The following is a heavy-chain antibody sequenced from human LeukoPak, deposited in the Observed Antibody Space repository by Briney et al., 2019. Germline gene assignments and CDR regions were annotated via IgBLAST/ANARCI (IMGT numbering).Heavy chain of an antibody. V-gene: IGHV3-48*01. J-gene: IGHJ4*02. CDR3: VRVKGSYFDF. D-gene: IGHD2-15*01. CDR1: GFPFSSYS. CDR2: ISASGSNI. Sequence: PGGSLSLSCAASGFPFSSYSMNWVRQAPGKGLEWVSYISASGSNIYYLDSVKGRFTVSRDNATNSLFLQMDRPRAEDTAVYYCVRVKGSYFDFCGQGTLVTVSS.